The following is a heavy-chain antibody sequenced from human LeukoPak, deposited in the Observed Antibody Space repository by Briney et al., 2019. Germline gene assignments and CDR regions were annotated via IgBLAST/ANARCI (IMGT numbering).Heavy chain of an antibody. V-gene: IGHV4-39*01. Sequence: PSETLSLTCTVSGGSISSSSYYWGWIRQPPGKGLEWIGSIYYSGSTYYNPSLKSRVTISVDTSKNQFSLKLSSVTAADTAVYYCARQHVLLWFGDREEGMYYFDYWGQGTLVTVSS. CDR3: ARQHVLLWFGDREEGMYYFDY. CDR2: IYYSGST. CDR1: GGSISSSSYY. D-gene: IGHD3-10*01. J-gene: IGHJ4*02.